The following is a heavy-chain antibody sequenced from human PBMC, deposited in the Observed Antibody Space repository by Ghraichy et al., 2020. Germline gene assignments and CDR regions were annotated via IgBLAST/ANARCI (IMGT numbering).Heavy chain of an antibody. Sequence: SETLSLTCAVYGGSFSGYYWSWIRQPPGKGLEWIGEINHSGSTNYNPSLKSRVTISVDTSKNQFSLKLSSVTAADTAVYYCARVKGRIAGRGWFDPWGQGTLVTVSS. CDR1: GGSFSGYY. J-gene: IGHJ5*02. CDR3: ARVKGRIAGRGWFDP. CDR2: INHSGST. D-gene: IGHD6-13*01. V-gene: IGHV4-34*01.